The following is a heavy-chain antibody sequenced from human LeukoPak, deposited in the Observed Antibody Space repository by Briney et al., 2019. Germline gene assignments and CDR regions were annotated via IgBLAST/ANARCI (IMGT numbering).Heavy chain of an antibody. Sequence: SETLSLTCTVSGGSISSYYWSWIRQPAGKGLEWIGRIYTSGSTNYNPSLKSRVTMSVDTSKNQFSLKLSSVTAADTAVNYCARVVGSSWYSAYYYYYGMDVWGQGTTVTVSS. D-gene: IGHD6-13*01. J-gene: IGHJ6*02. CDR1: GGSISSYY. V-gene: IGHV4-4*07. CDR2: IYTSGST. CDR3: ARVVGSSWYSAYYYYYGMDV.